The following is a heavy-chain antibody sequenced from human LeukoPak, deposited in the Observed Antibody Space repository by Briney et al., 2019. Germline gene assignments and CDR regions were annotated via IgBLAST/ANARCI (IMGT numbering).Heavy chain of an antibody. CDR1: GFTFIGSW. J-gene: IGHJ1*01. V-gene: IGHV3-7*01. Sequence: GGSLRLSCAASGFTFIGSWMVWVRQAPGKGLEWVANINQDGSEKSSVASVRDRFTISRDNAKNSLYLQMNSLRAEDTAVYYCARSSHQGSRRGWGQGTLVTVSS. CDR2: INQDGSEK. CDR3: ARSSHQGSRRG. D-gene: IGHD6-13*01.